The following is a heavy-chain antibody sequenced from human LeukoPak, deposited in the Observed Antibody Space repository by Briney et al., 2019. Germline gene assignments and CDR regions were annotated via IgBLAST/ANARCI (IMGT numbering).Heavy chain of an antibody. CDR2: IYSGAST. CDR1: GFTVSSNY. J-gene: IGHJ4*02. V-gene: IGHV3-53*01. CDR3: ARVMSGADRIDY. Sequence: GGSLRLSCAASGFTVSSNYMSWVRQAPGKGLEWVSVIYSGASTYYADSVKGRFTISRDNSKNTLYLQMNSLRAEDTAVYYCARVMSGADRIDYWGQGTLVTVSS. D-gene: IGHD1-26*01.